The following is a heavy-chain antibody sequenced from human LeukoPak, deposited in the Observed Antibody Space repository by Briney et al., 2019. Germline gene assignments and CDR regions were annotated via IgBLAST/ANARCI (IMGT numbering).Heavy chain of an antibody. V-gene: IGHV4-34*01. D-gene: IGHD3-22*01. CDR3: ARGRYYYDSSGYYL. CDR1: GGSFSGYY. Sequence: SETLSLTCAVYGGSFSGYYWSWIRQPPGKGLEWIGEINHSGSTNYNPSLKSRVTISVDTSKNLFSLKLSSVTAADTAVYYCARGRYYYDSSGYYLWGQGTLVTVSS. J-gene: IGHJ4*02. CDR2: INHSGST.